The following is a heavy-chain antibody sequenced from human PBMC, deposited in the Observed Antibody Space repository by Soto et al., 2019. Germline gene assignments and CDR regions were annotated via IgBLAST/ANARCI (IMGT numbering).Heavy chain of an antibody. CDR3: ARGGRGVTLYFDY. J-gene: IGHJ4*02. Sequence: QVQLVQSGAEVKKAGASVKVSCKAPGYTFASYGISWVRQAPGQGLEWMGWISGYNGDTNYAQKLQDRVTMTTDTCTSTVYRELRSLRSDDTAVYYCARGGRGVTLYFDYWGQGSLVTASS. CDR1: GYTFASYG. V-gene: IGHV1-18*01. D-gene: IGHD3-10*01. CDR2: ISGYNGDT.